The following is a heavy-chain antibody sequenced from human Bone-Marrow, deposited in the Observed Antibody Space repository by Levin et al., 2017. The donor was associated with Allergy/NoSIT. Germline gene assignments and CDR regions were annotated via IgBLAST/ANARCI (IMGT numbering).Heavy chain of an antibody. Sequence: KPSETLSLTCSLSGASISYYYWSWIRQPPGKGLEWIGFIHYSETTKYNPSLQSRLSMSIDTSKNQFSLKLESVTAADTAIYYCASLDSGGFDHWSQGTLVTVSS. CDR2: IHYSETT. D-gene: IGHD1-26*01. CDR1: GASISYYY. CDR3: ASLDSGGFDH. V-gene: IGHV4-59*01. J-gene: IGHJ4*02.